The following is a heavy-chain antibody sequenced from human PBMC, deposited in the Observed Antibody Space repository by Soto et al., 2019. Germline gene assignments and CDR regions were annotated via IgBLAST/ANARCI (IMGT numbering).Heavy chain of an antibody. Sequence: LRSSLKISCKSYGHSFTTYWIAWVRQMPGKGLEWMGSIHPGESDTRYSPSFQGQVTISADRSITTAYLQWSSLKAPDTAMYYCARHEATYYHYYGMDVWGQGSTVSVSS. CDR2: IHPGESDT. CDR3: ARHEATYYHYYGMDV. CDR1: GHSFTTYW. J-gene: IGHJ6*02. V-gene: IGHV5-51*01.